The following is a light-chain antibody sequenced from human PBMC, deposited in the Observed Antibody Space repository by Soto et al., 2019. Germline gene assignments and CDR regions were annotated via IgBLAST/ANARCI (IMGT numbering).Light chain of an antibody. V-gene: IGKV1-39*01. CDR2: AAS. CDR1: QSISSY. J-gene: IGKJ5*01. CDR3: QQSYNTPIT. Sequence: DIQMTQSPSSLSVSVVDRVTITCRASQSISSYLNWYQQKPGKAPKLLIYAASSLQSGVPSRFSGSGSGTDFTLTISSLQPEDFATYFCQQSYNTPITFGQGTRLEIK.